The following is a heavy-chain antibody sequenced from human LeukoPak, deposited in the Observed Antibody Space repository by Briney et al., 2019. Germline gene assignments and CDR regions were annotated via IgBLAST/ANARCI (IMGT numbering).Heavy chain of an antibody. J-gene: IGHJ6*03. CDR1: GGSISSYY. CDR3: ARVPGGDYVRYYYYYYMDV. V-gene: IGHV4-59*01. Sequence: SETLSLTCTVSGGSISSYYWSWLRQPPGKGLEWIGYIYYSGSNNYNTSLKSRVTISVDTSKTQFSLKLSSVTAAGTAVYYCARVPGGDYVRYYYYYYMDVWGKGTTVTVSS. D-gene: IGHD4-17*01. CDR2: IYYSGSN.